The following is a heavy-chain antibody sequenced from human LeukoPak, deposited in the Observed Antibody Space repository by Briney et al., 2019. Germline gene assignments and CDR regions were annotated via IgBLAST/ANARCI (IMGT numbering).Heavy chain of an antibody. CDR2: IKEDGSEK. V-gene: IGHV3-7*01. D-gene: IGHD2-15*01. Sequence: GGSLSLSWEASGIMFKDYWMSWVRQAPGKGLEWVANIKEDGSEKNYVDSVEGRFTISRDNARNSLYLQMNSLRAEDTAVYYCARRGWQFDSWGQGTLVAVSS. CDR1: GIMFKDYW. J-gene: IGHJ4*02. CDR3: ARRGWQFDS.